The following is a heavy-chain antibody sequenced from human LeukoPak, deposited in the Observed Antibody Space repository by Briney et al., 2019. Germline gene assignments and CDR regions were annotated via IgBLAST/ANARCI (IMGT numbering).Heavy chain of an antibody. CDR2: INHSGST. CDR1: GGSFSGYY. CDR3: ARRGYYYGSGSYYRPPHFDY. Sequence: SETLSLTCAVYGGSFSGYYWSWIRQPPGKGLEWIGEINHSGSTNYNPSLKSRVTISVDTSKNQFSLKLSSVTAADTAVYYCARRGYYYGSGSYYRPPHFDYWGQGTLVTVSP. D-gene: IGHD3-10*01. J-gene: IGHJ4*02. V-gene: IGHV4-34*01.